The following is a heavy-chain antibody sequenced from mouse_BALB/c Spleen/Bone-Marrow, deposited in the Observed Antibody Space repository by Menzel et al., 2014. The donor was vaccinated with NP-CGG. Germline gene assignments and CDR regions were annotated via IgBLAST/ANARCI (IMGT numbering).Heavy chain of an antibody. CDR3: ARGSGSSVVNPLDL. CDR2: TSSSGNT. D-gene: IGHD1-1*01. Sequence: EESGGRLVTPGTPLTLTCTASGFSLSSYAMSWVRQALGKGLEWIGVTSSSGNTYYASWAKGRFTISKTSTTVDLKITSPTTEDTATYFCARGSGSSVVNPLDLWGQGTLVTVSS. J-gene: IGHJ1*01. V-gene: IGHV5-6-5*01. CDR1: GFSLSSYA.